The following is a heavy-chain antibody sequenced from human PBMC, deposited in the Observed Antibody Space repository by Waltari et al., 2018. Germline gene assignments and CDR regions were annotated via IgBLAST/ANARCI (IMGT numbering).Heavy chain of an antibody. V-gene: IGHV1-18*01. CDR2: ISAYNGNT. CDR3: ARDRLYSNYSWFDP. D-gene: IGHD4-4*01. CDR1: GYTFTSYG. Sequence: QVQLVQSGAEVKKPGASVKVSCKASGYTFTSYGISWVRQAPGQGLEWMGWISAYNGNTNYARKRQGRVTRTTDTSTSTAYMELRSLRSDDTAVYYCARDRLYSNYSWFDPWGQGTLVTVSS. J-gene: IGHJ5*02.